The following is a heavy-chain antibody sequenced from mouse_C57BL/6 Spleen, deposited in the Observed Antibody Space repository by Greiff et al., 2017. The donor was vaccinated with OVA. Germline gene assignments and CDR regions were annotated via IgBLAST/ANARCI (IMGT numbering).Heavy chain of an antibody. Sequence: QVQLQQPGAELVKPGASVKLSCKASGYTFTSYWMHWVKQRPGRGLECLCMLAPNSGGTTYNEKFKSKATLTVDKPSSTAYMQLSSLTSEDSAVYYCARSSMMVTPYYFDYWGQGTTLTVSS. CDR1: GYTFTSYW. J-gene: IGHJ2*01. CDR2: LAPNSGGT. D-gene: IGHD2-3*01. CDR3: ARSSMMVTPYYFDY. V-gene: IGHV1-72*01.